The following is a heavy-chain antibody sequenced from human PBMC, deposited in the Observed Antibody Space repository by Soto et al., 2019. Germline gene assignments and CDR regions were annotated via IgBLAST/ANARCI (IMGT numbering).Heavy chain of an antibody. D-gene: IGHD6-19*01. V-gene: IGHV1-18*01. CDR1: GYTFTSYG. CDR3: AGHNSSGWYRHWFDP. CDR2: ISAYNGNT. J-gene: IGHJ5*02. Sequence: GASVKVSCKASGYTFTSYGISWVRQAPGQGLEWMGWISAYNGNTNYAQKLQGRVTMTTDTSTSTAYMELRSLRSDDTAVYYCAGHNSSGWYRHWFDPWGQGTLVTVSS.